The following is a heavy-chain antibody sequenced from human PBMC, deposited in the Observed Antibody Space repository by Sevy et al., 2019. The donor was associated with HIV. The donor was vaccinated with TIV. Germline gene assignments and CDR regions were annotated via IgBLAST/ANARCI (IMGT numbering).Heavy chain of an antibody. J-gene: IGHJ4*02. CDR1: EFTFSSYA. CDR3: ARDEQTYGDYDYFDY. D-gene: IGHD4-17*01. CDR2: ISGSGRYT. Sequence: GGSLRLSCAASEFTFSSYAMSWVRQAPGKGLEWVSSISGSGRYTYYADSVEGRFTISRANAKKSLYLQMDSLTAEDTAVYYCARDEQTYGDYDYFDYWGQGTLVTVSS. V-gene: IGHV3-23*01.